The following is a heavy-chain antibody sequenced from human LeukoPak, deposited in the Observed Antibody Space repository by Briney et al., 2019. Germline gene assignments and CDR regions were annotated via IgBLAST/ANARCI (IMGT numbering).Heavy chain of an antibody. J-gene: IGHJ4*01. CDR1: GDSINGYF. V-gene: IGHV4-59*08. Sequence: SETLSLTCTVSGDSINGYFWSWIRQPPGQGREWVGYIYYRGGTSYNPSLGGRITASLDTSRNQFFLRLTSVTPADTAMYYCARHGNTGPVSGLPLDHWGHGTLVSVSS. CDR3: ARHGNTGPVSGLPLDH. CDR2: IYYRGGT. D-gene: IGHD6-19*01.